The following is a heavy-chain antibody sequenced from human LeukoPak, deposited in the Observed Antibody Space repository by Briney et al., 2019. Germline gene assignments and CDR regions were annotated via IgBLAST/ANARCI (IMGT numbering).Heavy chain of an antibody. CDR2: ISGSGGST. V-gene: IGHV3-23*01. CDR3: AKRNSGYDYFDY. J-gene: IGHJ4*02. Sequence: GGSLRLSCAASGFTFSSYAMSWVRQAPGKGLEWVSAISGSGGSTYYADSVKGRFTISRDNSKNTLCLQMNSLRAEDTAVYYCAKRNSGYDYFDYWGQGTLVTVSS. D-gene: IGHD5-12*01. CDR1: GFTFSSYA.